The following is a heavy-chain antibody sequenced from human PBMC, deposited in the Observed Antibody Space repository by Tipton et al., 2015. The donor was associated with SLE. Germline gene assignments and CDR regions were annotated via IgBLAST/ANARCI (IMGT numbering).Heavy chain of an antibody. CDR2: INHSGRT. J-gene: IGHJ4*02. CDR1: GGSFSGYY. Sequence: TLSLTCAVYGGSFSGYYWSWIRQPPGKGLEWIGEINHSGRTNYNPSLKSRVTISVDTSKNQFSLKLSSVTAADTAVYYCARDLSRGSFDYWGQGTLVTVSS. CDR3: ARDLSRGSFDY. V-gene: IGHV4-34*01. D-gene: IGHD1-26*01.